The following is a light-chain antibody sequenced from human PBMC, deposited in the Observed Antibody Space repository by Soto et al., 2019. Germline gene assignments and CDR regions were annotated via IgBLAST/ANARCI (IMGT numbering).Light chain of an antibody. CDR1: QGISSY. CDR2: AAS. J-gene: IGKJ1*01. Sequence: AIRMTQSPSSLSASTGDRVTITCRASQGISSYLAWYQQKPGKAPKHLIYAASTLQSVVPSRFSGSGSVTEFTLPIRCLQSEDFATYYCHPYYIYPYPFGQANQVDIK. CDR3: HPYYIYPYP. V-gene: IGKV1-8*01.